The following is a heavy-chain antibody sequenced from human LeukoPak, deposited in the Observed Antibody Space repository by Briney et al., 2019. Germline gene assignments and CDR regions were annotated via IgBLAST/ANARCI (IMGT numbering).Heavy chain of an antibody. J-gene: IGHJ4*02. D-gene: IGHD6-13*01. Sequence: HGESLKISCKGSGYSFTSYWIGWVRQLPGKGLEWMGIIYPGDSDTRYSPSFQGQVTISADKSISTAYLQWSSLKASDTAMYYCATGYSSSWYTFDYWGQGTLVTVSS. CDR2: IYPGDSDT. V-gene: IGHV5-51*01. CDR1: GYSFTSYW. CDR3: ATGYSSSWYTFDY.